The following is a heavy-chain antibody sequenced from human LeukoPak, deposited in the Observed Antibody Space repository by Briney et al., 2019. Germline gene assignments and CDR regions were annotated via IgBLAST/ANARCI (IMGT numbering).Heavy chain of an antibody. Sequence: SVKVSCKASVYTFTRYYMHWVRQAPGQELEWMGRINPNSGGTNYAQKFQGRVTMTRDTSISTAYMELSRLRSDDTAVYYCASPYRGHTAMPFDYWGQGTLVTVSS. V-gene: IGHV1-2*06. D-gene: IGHD5-18*01. CDR3: ASPYRGHTAMPFDY. CDR1: VYTFTRYY. J-gene: IGHJ4*02. CDR2: INPNSGGT.